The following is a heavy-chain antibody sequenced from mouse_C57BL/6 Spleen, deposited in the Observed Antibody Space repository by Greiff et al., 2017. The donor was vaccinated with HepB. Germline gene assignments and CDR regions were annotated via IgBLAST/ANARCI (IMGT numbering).Heavy chain of an antibody. J-gene: IGHJ2*01. V-gene: IGHV1-19*01. Sequence: VHVKQSGPVLVKPGASVKMSCKASGYTFTDYYMNWVKQSHGKSLEWIGVINPYNGGTSYNQKFKGKATLTVDKSSSTAYMELNSLTSEDSAVYYCARRGDYDRYFDYWGQGTTLTVSS. D-gene: IGHD2-4*01. CDR1: GYTFTDYY. CDR3: ARRGDYDRYFDY. CDR2: INPYNGGT.